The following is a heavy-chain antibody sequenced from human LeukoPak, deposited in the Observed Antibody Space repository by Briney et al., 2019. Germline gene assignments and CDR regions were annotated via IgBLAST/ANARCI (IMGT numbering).Heavy chain of an antibody. V-gene: IGHV4-4*07. D-gene: IGHD2-15*01. CDR1: GGTITTYY. J-gene: IGHJ6*03. Sequence: SETLSLTCTVYGGTITTYYWSWIRQSPGMGLEWIGRISGSGIINYNPSLKSRVILSLDTSNNHFSLKLSSVTAADTAVYYCAREKCSGGSCYSYYYYSYMGVWGKGTTVTVSS. CDR2: ISGSGII. CDR3: AREKCSGGSCYSYYYYSYMGV.